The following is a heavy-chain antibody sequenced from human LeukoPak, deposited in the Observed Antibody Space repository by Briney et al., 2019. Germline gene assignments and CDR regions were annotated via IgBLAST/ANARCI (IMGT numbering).Heavy chain of an antibody. CDR1: GYTFTSYG. CDR2: ISAYNGNT. CDR3: ARDNPPSYYDYVWGSYRPVFDI. J-gene: IGHJ3*02. Sequence: ASVKVSCKASGYTFTSYGISWVRQAPGQGLEWMGWISAYNGNTNYAQKLQGRVTMTTDTSTSTAYMELRSLRSDDTAVYYCARDNPPSYYDYVWGSYRPVFDIWGQGTMVTISS. V-gene: IGHV1-18*01. D-gene: IGHD3-16*02.